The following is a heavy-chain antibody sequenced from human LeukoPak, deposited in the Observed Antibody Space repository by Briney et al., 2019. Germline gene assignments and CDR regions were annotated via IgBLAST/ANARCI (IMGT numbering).Heavy chain of an antibody. CDR2: ISGSNNNT. Sequence: GGSLRLSCAASGFTFSSYAMSWVRQAPGQGLEWVSGISGSNNNTYYADSVKGRFTISRDNSKNTIYLQMNSLRAEDTAIYYCGRTTNTNYYASLNSWGQGTLVTVSS. CDR1: GFTFSSYA. V-gene: IGHV3-23*01. CDR3: GRTTNTNYYASLNS. D-gene: IGHD2-8*01. J-gene: IGHJ4*02.